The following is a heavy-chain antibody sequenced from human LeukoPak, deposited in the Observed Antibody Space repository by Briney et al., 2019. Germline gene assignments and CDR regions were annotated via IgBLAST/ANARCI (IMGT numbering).Heavy chain of an antibody. CDR3: AKCEGPYYYDSRGYYYAPVLRAVDI. CDR2: ISGSGGST. J-gene: IGHJ3*02. Sequence: GSLRLSCAASGFTFSSYAMSWVRQAPGKGLEWVSAISGSGGSTYYADSVKGRFTISRDNSKNTLYLQMNSLRAEDTAVYYCAKCEGPYYYDSRGYYYAPVLRAVDIWGQGTMVTVSS. CDR1: GFTFSSYA. V-gene: IGHV3-23*01. D-gene: IGHD3-22*01.